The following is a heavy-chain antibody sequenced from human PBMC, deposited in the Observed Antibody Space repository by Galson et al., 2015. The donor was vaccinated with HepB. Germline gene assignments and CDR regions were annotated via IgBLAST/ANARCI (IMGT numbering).Heavy chain of an antibody. D-gene: IGHD3-22*01. CDR1: GFTFGDYA. CDR3: TRGEDYYDGSGYYSQYFQH. J-gene: IGHJ1*01. CDR2: IRSKAYGGTT. V-gene: IGHV3-49*04. Sequence: SLRLSCAASGFTFGDYAMSWVRQAPGKGLEWVGFIRSKAYGGTTEYAASVKGRFTISRDDSKSIAYLQMNSLKTEDTAVYYCTRGEDYYDGSGYYSQYFQHWGQGTLVTVSS.